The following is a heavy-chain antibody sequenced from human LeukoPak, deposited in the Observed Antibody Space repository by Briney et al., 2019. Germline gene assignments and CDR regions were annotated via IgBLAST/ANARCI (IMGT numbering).Heavy chain of an antibody. Sequence: GGSLRLSCVPSGFTFSSYNMNWVRQAPGKGLEWVANIKEDGSAKYSVDSVKGRFTISRDNAKNTLYLQMNSLRAEDTAVYYCARDSPGYGAYDLGWGQGTLVTVSS. CDR1: GFTFSSYN. CDR2: IKEDGSAK. D-gene: IGHD5-12*01. J-gene: IGHJ4*02. V-gene: IGHV3-7*04. CDR3: ARDSPGYGAYDLG.